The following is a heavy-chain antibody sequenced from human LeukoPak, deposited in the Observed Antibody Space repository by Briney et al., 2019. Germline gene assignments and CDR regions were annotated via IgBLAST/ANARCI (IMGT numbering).Heavy chain of an antibody. Sequence: PGGSLRLSCAASGFTFSSYAMSWVRQAPGKGLEWVSAISGSGGSTYYADSVKGRFTISRDNSKNTLYLQMNSLRAEDTAVYYCANGYSSPSKSYYMDVWGKGTTVTVSS. CDR3: ANGYSSPSKSYYMDV. J-gene: IGHJ6*03. CDR2: ISGSGGST. CDR1: GFTFSSYA. D-gene: IGHD6-6*01. V-gene: IGHV3-23*01.